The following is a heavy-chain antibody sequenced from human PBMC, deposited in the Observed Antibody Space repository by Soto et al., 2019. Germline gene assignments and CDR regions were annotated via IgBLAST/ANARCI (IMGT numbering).Heavy chain of an antibody. CDR2: ISGSGGST. V-gene: IGHV3-23*01. CDR3: PKNYEYRTRWSSFVH. J-gene: IGHJ4*02. Sequence: PGGSLRLSCAASGFTFCSYAMSWVPQAPGEGQEWVSAISGSGGSTYYADSVKGRFTISRDNSKNTLYLQMNSLRAEDTAVYSFPKNYEYRTRWSSFVHWSQGTLVTVFS. CDR1: GFTFCSYA. D-gene: IGHD6-19*01.